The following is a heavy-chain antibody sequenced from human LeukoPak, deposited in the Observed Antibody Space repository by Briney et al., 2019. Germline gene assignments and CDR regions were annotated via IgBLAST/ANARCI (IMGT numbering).Heavy chain of an antibody. CDR1: GYTFTSYD. J-gene: IGHJ4*02. V-gene: IGHV1-8*01. Sequence: ASVKVSCKASGYTFTSYDINWVRQATGQGLEWMGWMNPNSGNTGYAQKFQGRVTMTRNTSISTAYMELSSLRSEDTAVYYCARVHYDSSGYSSGIDYWGQGTLVTVSS. CDR2: MNPNSGNT. CDR3: ARVHYDSSGYSSGIDY. D-gene: IGHD3-22*01.